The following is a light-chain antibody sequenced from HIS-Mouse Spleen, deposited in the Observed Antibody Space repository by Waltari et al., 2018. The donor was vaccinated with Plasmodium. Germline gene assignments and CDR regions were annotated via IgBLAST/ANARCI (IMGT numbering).Light chain of an antibody. CDR2: GAS. CDR3: QQYNNWSFT. Sequence: EIVMTQSPATLSVSPGERATLSCRASQSVSSNLAWYQQKPGQAPRLLIYGASLRATGSPARFSGSGSGTEFTLTISSLQSEDFAVYYCQQYNNWSFTFGPGTKVDIK. CDR1: QSVSSN. J-gene: IGKJ3*01. V-gene: IGKV3-15*01.